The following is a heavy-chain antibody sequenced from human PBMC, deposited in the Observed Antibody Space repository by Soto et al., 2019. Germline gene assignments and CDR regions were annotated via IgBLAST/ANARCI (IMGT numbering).Heavy chain of an antibody. V-gene: IGHV3-23*01. CDR1: GFTFSSYA. J-gene: IGHJ5*02. Sequence: EVQLLESGGGLVQPGGSLRLSCAASGFTFSSYAMSWVRQAPGKGLEWVSAISGSGGSTYYADSVKGQITISRDNSKNALYLQMNSLSAENTAVYYCAKVRSITGNFNWFDPWGQGTLVTVSS. CDR2: ISGSGGST. D-gene: IGHD1-20*01. CDR3: AKVRSITGNFNWFDP.